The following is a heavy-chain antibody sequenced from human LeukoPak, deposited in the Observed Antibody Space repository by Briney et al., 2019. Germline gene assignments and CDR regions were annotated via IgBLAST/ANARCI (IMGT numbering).Heavy chain of an antibody. CDR2: ISGSGGNT. J-gene: IGHJ4*02. CDR3: AKGLGDYDISTYFDY. D-gene: IGHD3-9*01. Sequence: PGGSLRLSCAASGFTFSSYAMSWVRQAPGKGLEWVSAISGSGGNTYYADSVKGRFTISRDNSKNTLYLQMNSLRAEDTAVYYCAKGLGDYDISTYFDYWGQGTLVTVSS. V-gene: IGHV3-23*01. CDR1: GFTFSSYA.